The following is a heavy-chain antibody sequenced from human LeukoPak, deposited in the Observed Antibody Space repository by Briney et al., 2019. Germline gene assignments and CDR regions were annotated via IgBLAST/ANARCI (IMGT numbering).Heavy chain of an antibody. CDR3: AKFDSSSWYSAFDI. J-gene: IGHJ3*02. CDR1: GFTFSSSA. Sequence: GGSLRLSCAASGFTFSSSAMSWVRQAPGKGLEWVSAISNNGGYTYYADSVQGRFTISRDNSKNTLCLQMNSLRAEDTAVYYCAKFDSSSWYSAFDIWGQGTVVTVSS. CDR2: ISNNGGYT. V-gene: IGHV3-23*01. D-gene: IGHD6-13*01.